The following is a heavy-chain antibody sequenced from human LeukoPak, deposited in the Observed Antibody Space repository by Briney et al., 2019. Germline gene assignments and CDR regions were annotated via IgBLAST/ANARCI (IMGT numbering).Heavy chain of an antibody. J-gene: IGHJ4*02. Sequence: KPSETLSLTCAVYGGSFSGYYWSWIRQPPGKGLEWIGEVNHSGSTNHNPSLKSRVTISVDTSKNQFSLKLSSVTAADTAVYYCARGWCSSTSCLSSIPYYFDYWGQGTLVTVSS. D-gene: IGHD2-2*01. V-gene: IGHV4-34*01. CDR1: GGSFSGYY. CDR2: VNHSGST. CDR3: ARGWCSSTSCLSSIPYYFDY.